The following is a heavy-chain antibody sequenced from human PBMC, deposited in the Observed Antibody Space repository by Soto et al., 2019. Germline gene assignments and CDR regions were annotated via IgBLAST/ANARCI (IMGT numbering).Heavy chain of an antibody. D-gene: IGHD1-26*01. V-gene: IGHV4-59*01. J-gene: IGHJ6*03. CDR3: ARAMSGVTYYYYYYMDV. CDR1: CGSISSYD. CDR2: IYYSGST. Sequence: SQTLRVTCSVACGSISSYDWSWILQPPGKGLEWIGYIYYSGSTNYNPSLKSRVTISVDTSKNQFSLKLSSVTAADTAVYYCARAMSGVTYYYYYYMDVWGKGTTVTVSS.